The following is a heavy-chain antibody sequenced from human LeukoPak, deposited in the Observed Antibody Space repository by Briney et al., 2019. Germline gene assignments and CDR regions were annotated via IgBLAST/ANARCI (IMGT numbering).Heavy chain of an antibody. Sequence: PGGSLRLSCSASGFTFSSYAMHWVRQAPGKGLEWVAVISYDGSNKYYADSVKGRFTISRDNSKNTLYLQMNSLRAEDTAVYYCARELFRSGYFEGDYWGQGTLVTVSS. D-gene: IGHD3-22*01. J-gene: IGHJ4*02. V-gene: IGHV3-30-3*01. CDR1: GFTFSSYA. CDR2: ISYDGSNK. CDR3: ARELFRSGYFEGDY.